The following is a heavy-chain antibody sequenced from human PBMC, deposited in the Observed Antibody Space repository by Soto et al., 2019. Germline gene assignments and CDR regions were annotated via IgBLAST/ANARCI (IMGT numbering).Heavy chain of an antibody. Sequence: SVKVSCEASVGTSSRNTISWVRQAPGQGLEWMGGIIPTFGTANYAQKFQGRVTITADESTSTAYMELSRLRSEYTAVYYCARQFHYDSSGYYYASWAQGTLFTVSS. CDR1: VGTSSRNT. CDR3: ARQFHYDSSGYYYAS. D-gene: IGHD3-22*01. CDR2: IIPTFGTA. J-gene: IGHJ1*01. V-gene: IGHV1-69*13.